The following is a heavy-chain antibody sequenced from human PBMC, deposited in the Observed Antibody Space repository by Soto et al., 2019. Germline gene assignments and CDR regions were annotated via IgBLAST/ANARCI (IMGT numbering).Heavy chain of an antibody. CDR1: GGSISSYY. D-gene: IGHD5-12*01. Sequence: PSETLSLTCTVSGGSISSYYWSWIRQPAGKGLEWIGRIYTSGSTNYNPPLKSRVTMSVDTSKNQFSLKLSSVTAADTAVYYCARDGGYSGYDLNWFDPWGQGTLVTVSS. V-gene: IGHV4-4*07. CDR3: ARDGGYSGYDLNWFDP. J-gene: IGHJ5*02. CDR2: IYTSGST.